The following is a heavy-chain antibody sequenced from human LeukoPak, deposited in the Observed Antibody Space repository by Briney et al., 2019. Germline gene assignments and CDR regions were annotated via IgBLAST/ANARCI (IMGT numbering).Heavy chain of an antibody. V-gene: IGHV4-4*07. J-gene: IGHJ4*02. CDR1: GVSISNNY. CDR2: IHFNGNS. CDR3: ARDRGGSCWYNYYDA. D-gene: IGHD6-13*01. Sequence: RTSETLSLTCTASGVSISNNYWSWIRQPAGKGLEWVSRIHFNGNSDDNPSLKSGVTTTTDTHRNQFLLKLRSVTAADAAAFYCARDRGGSCWYNYYDAWGQGILVTVYS.